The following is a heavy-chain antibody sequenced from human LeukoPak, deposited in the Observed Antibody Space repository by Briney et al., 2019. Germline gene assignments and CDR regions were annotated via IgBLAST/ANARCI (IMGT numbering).Heavy chain of an antibody. V-gene: IGHV3-48*03. Sequence: GGSLRPSCAASGFTFSSYEMNWVRQAPGKGLEWVSYISRSGSTEYYADSVKGRFTISRDNAKNSLYLQMNSLRAEDTAVYYCAREKFNDNSGFDCWGQGTLVTVSS. D-gene: IGHD3-22*01. CDR3: AREKFNDNSGFDC. CDR2: ISRSGSTE. J-gene: IGHJ4*02. CDR1: GFTFSSYE.